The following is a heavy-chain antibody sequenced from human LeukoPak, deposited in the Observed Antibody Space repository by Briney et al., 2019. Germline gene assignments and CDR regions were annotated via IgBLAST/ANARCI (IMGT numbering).Heavy chain of an antibody. CDR3: ARESKSYDGSGYYHDY. CDR1: GGSIRNYY. D-gene: IGHD3-22*01. Sequence: SETLSLTCTVSGGSIRNYYWSWIRQPAEKGLEWIGRIYTSGSTNYNPSLKSRVTMSVDTSQNQFSLKLSSVTAADTAVYYCARESKSYDGSGYYHDYWSQGTLVTVSS. J-gene: IGHJ4*02. CDR2: IYTSGST. V-gene: IGHV4-4*07.